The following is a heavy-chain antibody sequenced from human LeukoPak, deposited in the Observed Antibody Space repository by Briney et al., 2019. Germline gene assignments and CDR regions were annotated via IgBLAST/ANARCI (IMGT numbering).Heavy chain of an antibody. CDR2: IRSKANSYAT. Sequence: PPGGSLRLSCAASGFTFSGSAMHWVRQASGKGLEWVGRIRSKANSYATAYAASVKGRFTISRDDSKNTAYLQMNSLKTEDTAVYYCTRDIGLESYTFDYWGQGTLVTVSS. D-gene: IGHD1-26*01. V-gene: IGHV3-73*01. CDR1: GFTFSGSA. CDR3: TRDIGLESYTFDY. J-gene: IGHJ4*02.